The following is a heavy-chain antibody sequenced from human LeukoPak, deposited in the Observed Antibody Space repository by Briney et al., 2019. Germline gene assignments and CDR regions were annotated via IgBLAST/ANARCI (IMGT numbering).Heavy chain of an antibody. J-gene: IGHJ4*02. CDR1: GGSISSVSYY. Sequence: PSQTLSLTCSVSGGSISSVSYYWSWIRQPPGKGLEWIGEINHSGSTNYNPSLRSRVTISVDTSKNQFSLKLNSVTAADTAVYYCAKTWIQVEFDYWGQGTLVTVSS. D-gene: IGHD5-18*01. V-gene: IGHV4-39*07. CDR2: INHSGST. CDR3: AKTWIQVEFDY.